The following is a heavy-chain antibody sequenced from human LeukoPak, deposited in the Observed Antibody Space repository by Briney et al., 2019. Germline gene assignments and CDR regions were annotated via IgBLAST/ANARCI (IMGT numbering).Heavy chain of an antibody. CDR3: ARSSYSSSFYNWFDP. CDR1: GFTFDDYG. V-gene: IGHV3-20*04. CDR2: INWNGGST. J-gene: IGHJ5*02. Sequence: GGSLRLSCAASGFTFDDYGMSWVRQAPGKGLEWVSGINWNGGSTGYADSVKGRFTISRDNAKNSLYLQMNSLRAEDMALYYCARSSYSSSFYNWFDPWGQGTLVTVSS. D-gene: IGHD6-6*01.